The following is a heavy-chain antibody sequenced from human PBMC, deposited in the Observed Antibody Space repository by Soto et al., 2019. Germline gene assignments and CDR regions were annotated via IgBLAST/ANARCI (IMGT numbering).Heavy chain of an antibody. CDR2: ISGSGGST. V-gene: IGHV3-23*01. Sequence: EVQLLESGGGLVPPGGSLRLSCAASGFTFSSYAMSWVRQAPGQGLEWVSAISGSGGSTYYADSVKGRFTISRDNSKNTLYLQMNSRRAEDTALYYCAKDASSGITSVDLWGRGTLGTVSS. CDR1: GFTFSSYA. J-gene: IGHJ2*01. CDR3: AKDASSGITSVDL. D-gene: IGHD3-16*01.